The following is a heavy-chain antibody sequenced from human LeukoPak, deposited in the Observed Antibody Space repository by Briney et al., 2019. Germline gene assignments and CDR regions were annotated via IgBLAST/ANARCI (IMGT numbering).Heavy chain of an antibody. D-gene: IGHD1-26*01. Sequence: SETLSLTCAVYGGSFSGYYWGWIRQPPGKGLEWIGEINHSGSTNYNPSLKSRVTISVDTSKNQFSLKLSSVTAADTAVYYCARGSSGSYFSWFDPWGQGTLATVSS. J-gene: IGHJ5*02. V-gene: IGHV4-34*01. CDR1: GGSFSGYY. CDR2: INHSGST. CDR3: ARGSSGSYFSWFDP.